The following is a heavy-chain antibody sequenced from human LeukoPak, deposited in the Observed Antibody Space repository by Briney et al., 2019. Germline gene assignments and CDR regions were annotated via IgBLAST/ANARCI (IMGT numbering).Heavy chain of an antibody. Sequence: PGGSLRLSCAASGFTFSSYAMSWVRQAPGKGLEWVSAISGSGGSTYYADSVKGRFTISRDNSKNTLYLQMNSLRAEDTAVYYCAKDDAPRIAVAGPNGMDVWGQGTTVTVSS. CDR1: GFTFSSYA. D-gene: IGHD6-19*01. CDR2: ISGSGGST. V-gene: IGHV3-23*01. J-gene: IGHJ6*02. CDR3: AKDDAPRIAVAGPNGMDV.